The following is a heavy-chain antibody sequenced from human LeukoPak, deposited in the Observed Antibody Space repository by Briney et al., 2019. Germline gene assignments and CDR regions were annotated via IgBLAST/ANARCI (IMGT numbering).Heavy chain of an antibody. J-gene: IGHJ4*02. Sequence: GRSLRLSCAATGFTFSNYAIHWGRQAPGKGLEWVALISDDGSRQHYADSVKGRFTISRDNPKNTLNLQMNSLRAEDAAVYYCVKDRTGTYTLDYWGQGTLVTVSS. CDR1: GFTFSNYA. CDR2: ISDDGSRQ. D-gene: IGHD3-10*01. CDR3: VKDRTGTYTLDY. V-gene: IGHV3-30-3*01.